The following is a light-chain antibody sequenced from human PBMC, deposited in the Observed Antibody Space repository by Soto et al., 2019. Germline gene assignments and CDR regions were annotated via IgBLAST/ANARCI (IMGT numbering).Light chain of an antibody. V-gene: IGLV2-8*01. CDR3: SSFAGSNNFV. CDR2: EVS. Sequence: QSVLTQPPSASGSPGQSVTLSCTGTSSDVGSFNYVSWYQQHPGKAPKLVIYEVSKRPSGVPNRFSGSKSGNTASLTVSGLQAEDEAVYYCSSFAGSNNFVFGTGTKLTVL. J-gene: IGLJ1*01. CDR1: SSDVGSFNY.